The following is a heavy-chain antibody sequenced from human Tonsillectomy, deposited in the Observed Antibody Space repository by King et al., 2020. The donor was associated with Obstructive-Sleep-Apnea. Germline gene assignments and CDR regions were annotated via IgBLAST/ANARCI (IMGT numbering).Heavy chain of an antibody. V-gene: IGHV3-9*01. D-gene: IGHD6-13*01. Sequence: VQLVESGGGLVQPGRSLRLSCAASGFTFDDYAMHWVRQAPGKGLEWVSGISWNSGSIGYADSVKGRFTISRDNAKNSLYLQMNSLRAEDTALYYCAKDGYSSSWYWSYFDYWGQGTLVTVSS. CDR2: ISWNSGSI. CDR3: AKDGYSSSWYWSYFDY. J-gene: IGHJ4*02. CDR1: GFTFDDYA.